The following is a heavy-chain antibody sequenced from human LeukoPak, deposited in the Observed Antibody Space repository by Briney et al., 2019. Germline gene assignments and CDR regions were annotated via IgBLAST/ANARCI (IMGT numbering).Heavy chain of an antibody. CDR2: TSNSGTAI. V-gene: IGHV3-48*03. J-gene: IGHJ1*01. Sequence: GGSLRLSCAASGFTFSSYEMNWVRQAPGKGLEWVSYTSNSGTAIYYADSVKGRFTISRDNAKSSLYLQMNSLRAEDTAVYYCARAGYSMDTEYFQHWGQGTLVTVSS. CDR3: ARAGYSMDTEYFQH. D-gene: IGHD5-18*01. CDR1: GFTFSSYE.